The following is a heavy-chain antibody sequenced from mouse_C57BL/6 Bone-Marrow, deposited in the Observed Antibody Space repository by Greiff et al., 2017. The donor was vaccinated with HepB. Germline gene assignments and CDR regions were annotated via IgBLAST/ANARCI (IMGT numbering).Heavy chain of an antibody. CDR1: GFTFSNYW. D-gene: IGHD2-4*01. V-gene: IGHV6-3*01. CDR2: IRLKSDNYAT. J-gene: IGHJ4*01. Sequence: VQGVESGGGLVQPGGSMKLSCVASGFTFSNYWMNWVRQSPEKGLEWVAQIRLKSDNYATHYAQSVKGRFTISRDNSKSSVYLQMNNLRAEDTGIYYCTSPCDDYHPYAMDYWGQRTSVTVSS. CDR3: TSPCDDYHPYAMDY.